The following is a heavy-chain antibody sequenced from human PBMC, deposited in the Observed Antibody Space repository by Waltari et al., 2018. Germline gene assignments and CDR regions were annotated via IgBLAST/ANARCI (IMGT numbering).Heavy chain of an antibody. CDR3: ARDGGGGIYLDS. V-gene: IGHV4-39*07. J-gene: IGHJ4*02. CDR2: GRT. Sequence: GRTNYNPPFASRVTISIDTSINQFSLKVTSATAADTAVYYCARDGGGGIYLDSWGQGTLVTV. D-gene: IGHD2-15*01.